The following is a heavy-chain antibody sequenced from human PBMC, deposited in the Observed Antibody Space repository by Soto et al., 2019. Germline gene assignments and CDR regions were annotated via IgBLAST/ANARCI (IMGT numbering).Heavy chain of an antibody. CDR2: IYHSGST. CDR3: ARFKRASYFAVFDI. D-gene: IGHD1-26*01. CDR1: GGSISSSNW. J-gene: IGHJ3*02. V-gene: IGHV4-4*02. Sequence: QVQLQESGPGLVKPSGTLSLTCAVSGGSISSSNWWSWVRQPPGKGLEWIGEIYHSGSTNYNPSPMNRIAISVDKCKSQFSLKLSAVTAADPAVYFCARFKRASYFAVFDIWGQGTVVTVSS.